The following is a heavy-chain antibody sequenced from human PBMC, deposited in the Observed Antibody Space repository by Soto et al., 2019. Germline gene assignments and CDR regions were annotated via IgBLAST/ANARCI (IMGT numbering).Heavy chain of an antibody. CDR1: GYTFTNYD. CDR2: MNPNSGET. CDR3: ARVPDRGDDY. J-gene: IGHJ4*02. Sequence: QVQLVQSGAEVKKPGASVKVSCKASGYTFTNYDVNWVRQAPGQGLEWMGWMNPNSGETGYAQKFQGRVTMTRNTSISTAYMELSSLRFEDTAIYYCARVPDRGDDYGGQGTLVTVSS. D-gene: IGHD3-16*01. V-gene: IGHV1-8*01.